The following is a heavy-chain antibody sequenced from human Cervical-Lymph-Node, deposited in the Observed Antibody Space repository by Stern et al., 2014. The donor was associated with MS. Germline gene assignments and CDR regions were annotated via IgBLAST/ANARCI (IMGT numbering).Heavy chain of an antibody. CDR1: GGSVSMDT. J-gene: IGHJ4*02. CDR2: LTHMFGTS. V-gene: IGHV1-69*01. Sequence: QLVESGAEVKKPGSSVKVSCKASGGSVSMDTLSLVRQAPGQGLEWMGGLTHMFGTSNYAQKFQGRVTTTADVSTSTAYMELTSLRSEDTAVYFCARDQGGIADSWGQGTLVIVSS. D-gene: IGHD6-13*01. CDR3: ARDQGGIADS.